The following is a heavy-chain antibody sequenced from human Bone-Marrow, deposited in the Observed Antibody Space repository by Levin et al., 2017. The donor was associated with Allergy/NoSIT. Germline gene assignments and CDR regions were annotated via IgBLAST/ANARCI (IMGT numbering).Heavy chain of an antibody. CDR2: ISGSGSST. J-gene: IGHJ4*02. CDR3: AKDHRSGGTCYSDY. D-gene: IGHD2-15*01. CDR1: GFTFSSYA. Sequence: SLKISCAASGFTFSSYAMSWVRQAPGKGLEWVSGISGSGSSTYYADSVKGRFTISRDNSKNTLSLQMNSLRAEDTAIYYCAKDHRSGGTCYSDYWGQGDLVTVSS. V-gene: IGHV3-23*01.